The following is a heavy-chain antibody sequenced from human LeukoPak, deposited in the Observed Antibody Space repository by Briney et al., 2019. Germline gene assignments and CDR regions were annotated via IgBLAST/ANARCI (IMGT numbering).Heavy chain of an antibody. V-gene: IGHV3-30-3*01. CDR1: GFTFRNYA. J-gene: IGHJ5*02. CDR2: ISYDGSNK. D-gene: IGHD3-22*01. CDR3: ARAYYDSSGYYP. Sequence: GGSLRLSCAASGFTFRNYAMHWVRQAPGKGLEWVAVISYDGSNKYYADSVKGRFTISRDNSKNTLYLQMNSLRAEDTAVYYCARAYYDSSGYYPWGQGTLVTVSS.